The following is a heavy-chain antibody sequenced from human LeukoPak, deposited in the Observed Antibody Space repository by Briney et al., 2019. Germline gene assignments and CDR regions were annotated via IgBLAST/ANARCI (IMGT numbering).Heavy chain of an antibody. V-gene: IGHV3-30*03. Sequence: GGSLRLSCAASGFTFRNYWMNWVRQAPGKGLEWVAIISYDGGNKYYADSVKGRFTISRDNSKNTLYLQMDSLRPEDTAVYYCARDERWLREIDYWGQGTLVAVSS. CDR1: GFTFRNYW. CDR3: ARDERWLREIDY. J-gene: IGHJ4*02. CDR2: ISYDGGNK. D-gene: IGHD5-24*01.